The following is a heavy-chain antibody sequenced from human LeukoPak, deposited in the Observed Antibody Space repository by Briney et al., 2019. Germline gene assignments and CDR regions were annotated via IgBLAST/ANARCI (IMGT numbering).Heavy chain of an antibody. CDR1: GGSISSSSYY. D-gene: IGHD2-2*01. CDR2: IYYSGST. J-gene: IGHJ4*02. Sequence: SETLSLTCTVSGGSISSSSYYWSWIRQPPGKGLEWIGYIYYSGSTNYNPSLKSRVTISVDTSKNQFSLKLSSVTAADTAVYYCARSPKFPSPNCSSTSCYAAGFDYWGQGTLVTVSS. V-gene: IGHV4-61*01. CDR3: ARSPKFPSPNCSSTSCYAAGFDY.